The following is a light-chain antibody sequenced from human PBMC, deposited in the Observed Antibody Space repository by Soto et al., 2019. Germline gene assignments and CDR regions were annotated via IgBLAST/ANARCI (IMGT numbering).Light chain of an antibody. CDR1: QSVTNY. V-gene: IGKV3-20*01. J-gene: IGKJ1*01. Sequence: IFLTPSPDTLSLSPGERATLTCRASQSVTNYIAWYQQRPGQAPRLIIYGASSRATGIPDRFSGSGSGTDFTLTISRLEPEDFAVYYCQQYGSSPRTFGQGTKVDIK. CDR3: QQYGSSPRT. CDR2: GAS.